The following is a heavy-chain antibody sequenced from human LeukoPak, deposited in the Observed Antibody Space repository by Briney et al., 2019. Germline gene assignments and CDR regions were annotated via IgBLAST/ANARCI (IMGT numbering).Heavy chain of an antibody. CDR1: GFPFSRYA. D-gene: IGHD6-19*01. CDR3: AIDPYSDGWMGGDYFDY. CDR2: VGAGGGNT. J-gene: IGHJ4*02. V-gene: IGHV3-23*01. Sequence: GGSLRLSCAASGFPFSRYAMTGVRQAPGKGLEYVSSVGAGGGNTHYAESVKGRFAISRDNSKNTLYLLMNSLRADDAAIYYCAIDPYSDGWMGGDYFDYWGQGALVTVSS.